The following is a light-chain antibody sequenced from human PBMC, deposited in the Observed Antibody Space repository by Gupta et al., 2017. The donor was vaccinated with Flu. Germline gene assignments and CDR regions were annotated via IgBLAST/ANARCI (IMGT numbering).Light chain of an antibody. CDR3: HSFDSTNHV. V-gene: IGLV6-57*01. CDR2: EDN. CDR1: SGSIATNY. J-gene: IGLJ2*01. Sequence: FMLTHPQSVSESPGKTFTISCPRTSGSIATNYVQWYQQRPDSSPINVIYEDNQRPYGVPDRFSGSIDSSSNSASLTISGLTTEDEADYYCHSFDSTNHVFGGGTKLTVL.